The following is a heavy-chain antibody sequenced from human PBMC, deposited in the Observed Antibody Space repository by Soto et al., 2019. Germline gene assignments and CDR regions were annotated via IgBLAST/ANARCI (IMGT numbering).Heavy chain of an antibody. Sequence: GASVKVSCKASGGTFSSYAISWVRQAPGQGLEWMGGIIPIFGTANYAQKFQGRVTITADESMSTAYMELSSLRSEDTAVYYCARDLGGYSYHYGMDVWGQGTTVTVS. CDR1: GGTFSSYA. CDR2: IIPIFGTA. V-gene: IGHV1-69*13. CDR3: ARDLGGYSYHYGMDV. J-gene: IGHJ6*02. D-gene: IGHD5-12*01.